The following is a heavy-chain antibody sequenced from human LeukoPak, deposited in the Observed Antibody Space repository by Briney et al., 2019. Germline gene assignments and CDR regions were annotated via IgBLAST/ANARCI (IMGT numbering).Heavy chain of an antibody. CDR1: GGSISSSSYY. D-gene: IGHD3-9*01. CDR2: IYYSGST. CDR3: AGPLNGMDV. Sequence: SEALSHICTVSGGSISSSSYYWGWIRQPPGKGLEWIGSIYYSGSTYYNPSLNSRVTISVDTSKNQFSLKLSSVTAADTAVYYCAGPLNGMDVWGQGTMVTVSS. V-gene: IGHV4-39*01. J-gene: IGHJ6*02.